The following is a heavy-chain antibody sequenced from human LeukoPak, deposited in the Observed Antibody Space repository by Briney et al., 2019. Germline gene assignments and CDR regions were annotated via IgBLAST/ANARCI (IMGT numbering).Heavy chain of an antibody. Sequence: YSGSTYYNPSLKSRVTISVDTSKNQFSLKLSSVTAADTAVYYCARDLGYYDSSGDYFDYWGQGTLVTVSS. CDR3: ARDLGYYDSSGDYFDY. D-gene: IGHD3-22*01. CDR2: YSGST. J-gene: IGHJ4*02. V-gene: IGHV4-39*07.